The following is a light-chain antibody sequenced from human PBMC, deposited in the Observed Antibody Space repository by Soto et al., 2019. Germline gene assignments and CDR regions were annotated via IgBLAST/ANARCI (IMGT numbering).Light chain of an antibody. CDR1: SSDVGSYNL. J-gene: IGLJ1*01. V-gene: IGLV2-23*01. CDR3: CSYAGSNTDV. Sequence: QSALTQPASVSGSPGQSITISCTGTSSDVGSYNLVSWYQQHPDKAPKLMISEGSKRPSGVCNRFSGSKSGNTASLTISGLQAEDEADYYCCSYAGSNTDVFGTGTKLTVL. CDR2: EGS.